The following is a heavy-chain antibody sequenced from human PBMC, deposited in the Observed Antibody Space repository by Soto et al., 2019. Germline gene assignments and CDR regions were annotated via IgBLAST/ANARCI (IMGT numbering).Heavy chain of an antibody. Sequence: SETLSLTCDVSGGSISTSGYYWTWIRQHPGKGLEWIGYIYYTGNSFYHPSLRSRATISLDTSKKQFSLHLSSVTAADTAVYYCARASGSFIRFDTWGQGTLVTVSS. D-gene: IGHD3-22*01. CDR3: ARASGSFIRFDT. CDR1: GGSISTSGYY. J-gene: IGHJ5*02. V-gene: IGHV4-31*11. CDR2: IYYTGNS.